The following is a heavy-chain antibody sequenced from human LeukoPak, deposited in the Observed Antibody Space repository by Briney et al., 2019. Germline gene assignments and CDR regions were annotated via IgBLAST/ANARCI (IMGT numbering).Heavy chain of an antibody. CDR3: ARRGYHDYSGFDY. Sequence: GGSLRLSCAGSEFTFSSYSMHWVRQAPGKGLEWVSCISGRSNDIYYADSVQGRFTISRDNSKNSLYLQMKSLRAEDTALYCCARRGYHDYSGFDYWGQGTLVTVS. CDR1: EFTFSSYS. CDR2: ISGRSNDI. V-gene: IGHV3-21*01. D-gene: IGHD1-26*01. J-gene: IGHJ4*02.